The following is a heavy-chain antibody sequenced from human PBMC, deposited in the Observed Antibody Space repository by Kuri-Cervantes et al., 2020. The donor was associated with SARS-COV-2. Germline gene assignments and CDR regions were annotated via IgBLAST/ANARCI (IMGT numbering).Heavy chain of an antibody. CDR2: IYWDDDK. CDR3: ARIQATTVIADY. D-gene: IGHD4-11*01. CDR1: GFSLSTSGVG. V-gene: IGHV2-5*05. Sequence: SGPTLVKPTQTLTLTCTFSGFSLSTSGVGVGWIRQPPGKALEWLALIYWDDDKRYGPSLKSRLTITKDTPKNQVVLTLTNTDPVDTATYYCARIQATTVIADYWGQGTLVTVSS. J-gene: IGHJ4*02.